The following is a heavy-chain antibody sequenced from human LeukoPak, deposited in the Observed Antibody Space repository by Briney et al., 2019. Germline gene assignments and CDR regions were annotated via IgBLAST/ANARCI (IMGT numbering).Heavy chain of an antibody. CDR3: AKDRYCSSTSCPLDY. V-gene: IGHV3-30*02. Sequence: GGSLRLSCAASGFTFSAYGMHWVRQAPGKGLEWVAFIRYDGSNKYYADSVKGRFPISRDNSKNTLYLQMNSLRAEDTAVYYCAKDRYCSSTSCPLDYWGQGTLATVSS. D-gene: IGHD2-2*01. CDR1: GFTFSAYG. CDR2: IRYDGSNK. J-gene: IGHJ4*02.